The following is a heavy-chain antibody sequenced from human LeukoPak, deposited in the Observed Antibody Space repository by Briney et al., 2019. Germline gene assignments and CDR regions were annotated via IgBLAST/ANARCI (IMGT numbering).Heavy chain of an antibody. Sequence: GGSLRLSCVASGFTFSKYTMSWVRQAPGKGLEWVSGIYGGTTTRTFYAESVKGRFTISRDNSKNTLYLQMNSLRDEDTATYYCAKDVTPDGLCDIDYWGQGTLITVSS. J-gene: IGHJ4*02. V-gene: IGHV3-23*01. CDR2: IYGGTTTRT. CDR3: AKDVTPDGLCDIDY. CDR1: GFTFSKYT. D-gene: IGHD4-17*01.